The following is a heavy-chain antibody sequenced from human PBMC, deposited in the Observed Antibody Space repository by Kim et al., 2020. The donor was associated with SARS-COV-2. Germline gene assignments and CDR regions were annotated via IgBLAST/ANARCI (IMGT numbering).Heavy chain of an antibody. V-gene: IGHV3-23*01. CDR1: GFTFSSYA. CDR3: AKPPSPYSSSSGYFDY. D-gene: IGHD6-6*01. J-gene: IGHJ4*02. Sequence: GGSLRLSCAASGFTFSSYAMSWVRQAPGKGLEWVSAISGSGGSTYYADSVKGRFTISRDNSKNTLYLQMNSLRAEDTAVYYCAKPPSPYSSSSGYFDYWGQGTLVTVSS. CDR2: ISGSGGST.